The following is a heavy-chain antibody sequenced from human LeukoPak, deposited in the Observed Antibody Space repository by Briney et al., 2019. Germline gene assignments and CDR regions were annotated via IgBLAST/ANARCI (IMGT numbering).Heavy chain of an antibody. CDR3: AKDWGRSGSSDY. CDR2: ISGSGGNT. V-gene: IGHV3-23*01. D-gene: IGHD1-26*01. Sequence: GGSLRLSCAASGFTFSSYAMSWVRQAPGKGLEWVSAISGSGGNTYYADSVKGRFTISRDNSKNTLYLQMNSLRAEDTAVYYCAKDWGRSGSSDYWGQGTLVTVSS. J-gene: IGHJ4*02. CDR1: GFTFSSYA.